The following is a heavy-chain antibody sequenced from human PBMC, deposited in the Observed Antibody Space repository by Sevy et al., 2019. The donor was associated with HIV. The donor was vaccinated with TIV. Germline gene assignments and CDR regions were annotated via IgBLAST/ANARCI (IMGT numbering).Heavy chain of an antibody. CDR2: IIPIFGTA. J-gene: IGHJ4*02. Sequence: ASVKVSCKASGGTFSSYAISWVRQAPGQGLEWMGGIIPIFGTANYAQKFQGRVTITADESTSTAYMELSSLRSEDTAVYYCANSVGAKSKFDYWGQGTLVTVSS. V-gene: IGHV1-69*13. D-gene: IGHD1-26*01. CDR1: GGTFSSYA. CDR3: ANSVGAKSKFDY.